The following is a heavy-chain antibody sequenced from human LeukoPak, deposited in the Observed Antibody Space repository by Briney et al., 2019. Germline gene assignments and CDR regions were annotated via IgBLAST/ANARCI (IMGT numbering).Heavy chain of an antibody. Sequence: KPSETLSLTCAVSGYSISSGYYWIWIRQPAGKGLEWIGRIYSSGSTNYNPSLKSRVTISVDTSKNQFSLNLRSVTAADTAVYYCARGPPPASFYNFWSGYYIWGQGTLVTVSS. D-gene: IGHD3-3*01. V-gene: IGHV4-61*02. CDR2: IYSSGST. J-gene: IGHJ4*02. CDR3: ARGPPPASFYNFWSGYYI. CDR1: GYSISSGYY.